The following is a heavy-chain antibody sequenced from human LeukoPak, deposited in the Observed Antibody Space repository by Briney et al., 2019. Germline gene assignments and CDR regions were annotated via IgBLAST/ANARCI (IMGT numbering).Heavy chain of an antibody. D-gene: IGHD3-10*01. CDR2: IIPIFGIA. CDR1: GGTFSSYA. J-gene: IGHJ6*02. CDR3: AGTYYYGSGSYTPQYYYYGMDV. Sequence: SVKVSCKASGGTFSSYAISWVRQAPGQGLEWMGRIIPIFGIANYAQKFQGRVTITAAKSTSTAYMELSSLRSEDTAVYYCAGTYYYGSGSYTPQYYYYGMDVWGQGTTVTVSS. V-gene: IGHV1-69*04.